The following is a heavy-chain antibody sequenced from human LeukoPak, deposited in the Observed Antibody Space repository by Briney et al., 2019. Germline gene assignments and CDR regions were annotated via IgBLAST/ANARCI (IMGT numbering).Heavy chain of an antibody. CDR3: ANQEYDAFDI. CDR1: GGSIGSSSYY. CDR2: IYYSGST. V-gene: IGHV4-39*01. D-gene: IGHD2/OR15-2a*01. Sequence: PSETLPLTCTVSGGSIGSSSYYWGWIRQPPGKGLEWIGSIYYSGSTYYNPSLKSRVTISVDTSKNQFSLKLSSVTAADTAVYYCANQEYDAFDIWGQGTMVTVSS. J-gene: IGHJ3*02.